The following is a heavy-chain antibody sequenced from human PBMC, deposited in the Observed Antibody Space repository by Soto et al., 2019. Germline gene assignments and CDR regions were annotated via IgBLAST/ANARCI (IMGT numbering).Heavy chain of an antibody. CDR3: ALSHTGTPDY. CDR2: INSDGSST. D-gene: IGHD4-17*01. CDR1: GLTFSSYW. J-gene: IGHJ4*02. Sequence: EVQLVESGGGLVQPGGSLRLSCAASGLTFSSYWMHWVRQAPGKGLVWVSRINSDGSSTSYADSVKGRFTISRDNAKNTLYLQMNSLRAEDTAVDYCALSHTGTPDYWGQGTLVTVSS. V-gene: IGHV3-74*01.